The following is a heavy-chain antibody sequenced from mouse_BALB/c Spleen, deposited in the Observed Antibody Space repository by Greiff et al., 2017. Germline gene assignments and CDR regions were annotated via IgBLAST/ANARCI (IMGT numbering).Heavy chain of an antibody. D-gene: IGHD2-4*01. CDR3: TRKCYDLYYYAMDY. Sequence: EVKVEESGGGLVQPGGSMKLSCVASGFTFSNYWMNWVRQSPEKGLEWVAEIRLKSNNYATHYAESVKGRFTISRDDSKSSVYLQMNNLRAEDTGIYYCTRKCYDLYYYAMDYWGQGTSVTVSS. CDR1: GFTFSNYW. CDR2: IRLKSNNYAT. V-gene: IGHV6-6*02. J-gene: IGHJ4*01.